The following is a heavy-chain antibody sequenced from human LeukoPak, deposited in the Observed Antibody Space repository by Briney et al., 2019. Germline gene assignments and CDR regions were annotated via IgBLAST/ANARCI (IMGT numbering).Heavy chain of an antibody. J-gene: IGHJ4*02. D-gene: IGHD1-26*01. V-gene: IGHV4-59*01. CDR1: GGSISSYY. Sequence: SETLSLTCTVSGGSISSYYWSWIRQPPGKGLEWIGYIYYSGSTNYNPSLKSRVTISVDTSKNQFSLKLSSVTAADTAIYYCARGGSYHGYWGQGTLVTVSS. CDR2: IYYSGST. CDR3: ARGGSYHGY.